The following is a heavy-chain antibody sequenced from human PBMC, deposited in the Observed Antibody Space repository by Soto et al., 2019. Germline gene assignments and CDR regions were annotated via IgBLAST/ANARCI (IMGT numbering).Heavy chain of an antibody. CDR1: GYTFTSYG. CDR3: ARDLGYCSSTSCPHFDY. CDR2: ISAYNGNT. J-gene: IGHJ4*02. D-gene: IGHD2-2*01. Sequence: ASVKVSCKASGYTFTSYGISWVRQAPGQGLEWMGWISAYNGNTNYAQKLQGRVTMTTDTSTSTAYMELRSLRSDDTAVYYCARDLGYCSSTSCPHFDYWGQGTLVTVSS. V-gene: IGHV1-18*01.